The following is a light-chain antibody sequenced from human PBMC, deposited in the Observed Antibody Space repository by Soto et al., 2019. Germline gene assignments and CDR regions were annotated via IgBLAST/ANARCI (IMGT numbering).Light chain of an antibody. V-gene: IGKV3-11*01. Sequence: IVLTRSPATLSLSPGERATLSCRASQSVSSYLAWYQQKPGQPPRLLIYDASNRPTGTPARFSGSGSGTDFTLTISSLEPEDFAVYYCQQRFSGYSFGQGTKLEIK. CDR3: QQRFSGYS. CDR1: QSVSSY. CDR2: DAS. J-gene: IGKJ2*03.